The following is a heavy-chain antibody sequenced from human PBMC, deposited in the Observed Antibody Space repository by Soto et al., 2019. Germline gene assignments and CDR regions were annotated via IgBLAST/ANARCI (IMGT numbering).Heavy chain of an antibody. Sequence: QVKLVQSGAEVKKPGASVKVSCKASGYTFTSYDISWVRQAPGQGLEWMGWISAYNGNTNYAQKLQGRVTTTTDTSTRTAHRALRTVRSADTAVYYCARDRPPVDSWGQGTLITVSS. V-gene: IGHV1-18*01. CDR1: GYTFTSYD. CDR3: ARDRPPVDS. CDR2: ISAYNGNT. J-gene: IGHJ4*02.